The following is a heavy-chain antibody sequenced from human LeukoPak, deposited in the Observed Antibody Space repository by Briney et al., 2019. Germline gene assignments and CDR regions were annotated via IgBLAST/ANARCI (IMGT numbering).Heavy chain of an antibody. D-gene: IGHD2-2*01. CDR2: IIPILGIA. CDR1: GGTFSSYT. J-gene: IGHJ6*02. Sequence: SVKVSRKASGGTFSSYTISWVRQAPGQGLEWMGRIIPILGIAKYAQKFQGRVTITVDKSTSTAYMELSSLRSEDTAVYYCARDGVVRPPDCSSTSCPYNYYYYGMDVWGQGTTVTVSS. CDR3: ARDGVVRPPDCSSTSCPYNYYYYGMDV. V-gene: IGHV1-69*02.